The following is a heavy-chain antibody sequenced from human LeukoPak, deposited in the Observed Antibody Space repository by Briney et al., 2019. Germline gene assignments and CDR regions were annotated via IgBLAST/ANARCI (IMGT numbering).Heavy chain of an antibody. CDR2: IYYSGST. CDR3: AGRGAYSFGY. J-gene: IGHJ4*02. CDR1: GGSISSGGYY. V-gene: IGHV4-31*03. D-gene: IGHD1-1*01. Sequence: SETLSLTCTVSGGSISSGGYYWGWIRQRPGKGLEWIGYIYYSGSTYYNPSLKSRVTISLDTSKNQFSLKLSSVTAADTAVYYCAGRGAYSFGYWGQGTLVTVSS.